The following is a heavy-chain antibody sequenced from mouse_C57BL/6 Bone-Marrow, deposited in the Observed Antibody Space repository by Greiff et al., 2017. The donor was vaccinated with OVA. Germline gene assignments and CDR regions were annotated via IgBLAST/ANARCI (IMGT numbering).Heavy chain of an antibody. CDR3: ARYGLRYSYYFDY. V-gene: IGHV1-81*01. D-gene: IGHD1-1*01. CDR1: GYTFTSYG. J-gene: IGHJ2*01. CDR2: IYPRSGNT. Sequence: VQLQQSGAELARPGASVKLSCKASGYTFTSYGISWVKQRTGQGLEWIGEIYPRSGNTYYNEKFKGKATLTADKSSNTAYMELRSLTSEDSAVYVCARYGLRYSYYFDYWGQGTTLTVSA.